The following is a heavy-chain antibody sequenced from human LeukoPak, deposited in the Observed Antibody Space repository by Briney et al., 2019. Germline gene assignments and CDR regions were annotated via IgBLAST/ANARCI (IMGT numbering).Heavy chain of an antibody. Sequence: TGGSLRLPCAASGFTFSSYWMHWVRQAPGKGLVWVSRINSDGSRTSYADSVKGRFTISRDNAKNTLYLQMNSLRAEDTVVYYCARHIAAAGPGFDYWGQGTLVTVSS. CDR2: INSDGSRT. J-gene: IGHJ4*02. CDR3: ARHIAAAGPGFDY. CDR1: GFTFSSYW. D-gene: IGHD6-13*01. V-gene: IGHV3-74*01.